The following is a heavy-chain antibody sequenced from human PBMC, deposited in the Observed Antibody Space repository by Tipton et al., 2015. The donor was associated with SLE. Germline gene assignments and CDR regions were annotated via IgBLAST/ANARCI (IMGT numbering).Heavy chain of an antibody. CDR3: ARGAGIQLWLPSAFDI. Sequence: TLSLTCTVSGGSISSSSYYWGWLRPPPGKGLEWSGSIYYSGSTNYNPSLKSRVTISVDTSKNQFSLKLSSVTAADTAVYYCARGAGIQLWLPSAFDIWGQGTMVTVSS. CDR2: IYYSGST. D-gene: IGHD5-18*01. V-gene: IGHV4-39*07. CDR1: GGSISSSSYY. J-gene: IGHJ3*02.